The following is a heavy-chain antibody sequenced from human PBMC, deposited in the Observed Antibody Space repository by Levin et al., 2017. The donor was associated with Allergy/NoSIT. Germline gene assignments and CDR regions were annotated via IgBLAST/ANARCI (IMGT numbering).Heavy chain of an antibody. CDR3: AKASRSRHYHHYYDSSGYYYYLDY. D-gene: IGHD3-22*01. J-gene: IGHJ4*02. V-gene: IGHV3-30*18. CDR2: ISYDGSNK. Sequence: GGSLRLSCAASGFTFSSYGMHWVRQAPGKGLEWVAVISYDGSNKYYADSVKGRFTISRDNSKNTLYLQMNSLRAEDTAVYYCAKASRSRHYHHYYDSSGYYYYLDYWGQGTLVTVSS. CDR1: GFTFSSYG.